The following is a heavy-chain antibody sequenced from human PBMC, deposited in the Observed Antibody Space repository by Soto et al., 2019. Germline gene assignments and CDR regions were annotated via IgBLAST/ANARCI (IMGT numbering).Heavy chain of an antibody. J-gene: IGHJ6*02. CDR2: ISSGGSII. Sequence: EVQLVESGGGLEQPGGSLTLCCTASGFTFSIYDMNWVRQAPGKGPEWLSHISSGGSIIYYADAIKGRFTISRDNARNSLFLKMDSLRAEDTAVYYCARTCFGDLSYGMDVWGQGTTVTVSS. CDR1: GFTFSIYD. V-gene: IGHV3-48*03. D-gene: IGHD3-10*01. CDR3: ARTCFGDLSYGMDV.